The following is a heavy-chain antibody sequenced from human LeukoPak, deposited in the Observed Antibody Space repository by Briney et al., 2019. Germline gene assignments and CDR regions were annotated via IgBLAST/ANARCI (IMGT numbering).Heavy chain of an antibody. D-gene: IGHD1-26*01. CDR2: ITPIIDSA. J-gene: IGHJ5*02. CDR1: GGTLNSHT. Sequence: GASVKVSCKASGGTLNSHTFSWVRQAPGQGLEWMGRITPIIDSAKYAQNFQDRVSITADKSTSTVYMELSSLRSEDTAVYFRARVNLRGSQYNWFDPWGQGTLVTVSS. CDR3: ARVNLRGSQYNWFDP. V-gene: IGHV1-69*08.